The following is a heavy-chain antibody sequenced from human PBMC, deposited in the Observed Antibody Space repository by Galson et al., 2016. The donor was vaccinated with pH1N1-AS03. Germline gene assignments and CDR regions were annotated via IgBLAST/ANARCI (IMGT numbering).Heavy chain of an antibody. CDR1: GYTFITYG. CDR2: MSAYSGGT. J-gene: IGHJ4*02. Sequence: SVKVSCKASGYTFITYGISWVRQAPGQGLEWMGWMSAYSGGTRYALNFQGRVTMTRDTSTRTAYMDLRSLTSDDTAVYYCVREFEDPQKRVVAFGYWGQGTLVIVSS. CDR3: VREFEDPQKRVVAFGY. V-gene: IGHV1-18*01.